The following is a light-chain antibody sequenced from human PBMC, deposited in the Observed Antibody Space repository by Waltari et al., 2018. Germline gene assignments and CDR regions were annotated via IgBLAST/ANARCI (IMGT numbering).Light chain of an antibody. Sequence: HQVPGTAPKVPIYKDDRRPSGVPDRFSASRSGTSASLAISGLRSDDEADYYCSAWDDTVKSVLFGGGTKLTVL. V-gene: IGLV1-47*01. CDR3: SAWDDTVKSVL. CDR2: KDD. J-gene: IGLJ2*01.